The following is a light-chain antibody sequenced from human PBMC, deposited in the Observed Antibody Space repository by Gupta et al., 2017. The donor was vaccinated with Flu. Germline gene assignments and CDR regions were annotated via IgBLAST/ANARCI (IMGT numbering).Light chain of an antibody. Sequence: EVVMTQSPLSLSVSLGRPASISCRSSEGLVYSHGNTYLHWFHQRPGQSPRRLIYQVSCRDSGGPDRCSGSGSGTDFTLKISRVEAEDVGIYFCMQAARWPWAFGQGTTVEIK. CDR3: MQAARWPWA. CDR1: EGLVYSHGNTY. J-gene: IGKJ1*01. CDR2: QVS. V-gene: IGKV2-30*01.